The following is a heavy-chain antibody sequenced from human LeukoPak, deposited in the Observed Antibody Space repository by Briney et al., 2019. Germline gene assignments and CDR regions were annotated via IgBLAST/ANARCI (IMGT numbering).Heavy chain of an antibody. D-gene: IGHD1-26*01. J-gene: IGHJ5*02. CDR3: ARYSGSFPGWLDP. CDR2: INPAGSQK. CDR1: GLTFSSSW. V-gene: IGHV3-7*01. Sequence: GGSLRLSCAASGLTFSSSWMNWVRQAPGKGLEWVANINPAGSQKNYVDSVKGRFTISRDNAMNSVFLQIDSLRAEDTGVYYCARYSGSFPGWLDPWGQGTLVTVSS.